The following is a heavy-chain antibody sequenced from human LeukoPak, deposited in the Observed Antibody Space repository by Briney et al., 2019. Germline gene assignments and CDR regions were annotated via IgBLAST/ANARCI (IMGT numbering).Heavy chain of an antibody. CDR2: INHSGST. V-gene: IGHV4-34*01. D-gene: IGHD3-10*01. CDR1: GGSFSGYY. J-gene: IGHJ4*02. Sequence: SETLSLTCAVYGGSFSGYYWSWIRQPPGKGLEWIGEINHSGSTNYNPSLKSRVTISVDTSKTQFSLKLSSVTAADTAVYYCARGHGDLSYWGQGTLVTVSS. CDR3: ARGHGDLSY.